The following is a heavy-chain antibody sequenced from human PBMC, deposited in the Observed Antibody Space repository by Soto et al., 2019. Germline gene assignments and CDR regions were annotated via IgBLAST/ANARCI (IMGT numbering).Heavy chain of an antibody. V-gene: IGHV1-18*01. Sequence: QVQLVQSGAEVKKPGASVTVSCKTSGYTFSGIGISWVRQAPGQGLEWMGWISPHKDDTYYAQRLQGRVTMTTDTSTSTAYMELRSLRSDDTAVYFCVRDLDGSGSYYTNYWGQGTLVTVSS. CDR2: ISPHKDDT. CDR3: VRDLDGSGSYYTNY. CDR1: GYTFSGIG. D-gene: IGHD3-10*01. J-gene: IGHJ4*02.